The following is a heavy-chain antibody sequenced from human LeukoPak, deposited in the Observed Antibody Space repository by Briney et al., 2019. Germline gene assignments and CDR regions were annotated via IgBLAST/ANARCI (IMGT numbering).Heavy chain of an antibody. CDR3: TRTTVTTGSYYYYYGMDV. D-gene: IGHD4-17*01. CDR1: GGSFSGYY. CDR2: INHSGST. V-gene: IGHV4-34*09. J-gene: IGHJ6*02. Sequence: SETLSLTCAVYGGSFSGYYWSWIRQPPGKGLEWIGEINHSGSTNYNPSLKSRVTISVDTSKNQFSLKLSSVTAADTAVYYCTRTTVTTGSYYYYYGMDVWGQGTTVTVSS.